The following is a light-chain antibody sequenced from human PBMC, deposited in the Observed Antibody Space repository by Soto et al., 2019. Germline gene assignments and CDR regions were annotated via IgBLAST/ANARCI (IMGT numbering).Light chain of an antibody. CDR1: QSIDNNY. V-gene: IGKV3-20*01. CDR2: GAS. Sequence: EIVLTQSPGTLSLSPGERATLSCRASQSIDNNYLAWYQQKPGQAPGLLIYGASSRATGIPDRFSGSGSGTDFTLTISRLEPEDFAVYYCQQYGSSPRTFGQGTKLEIK. CDR3: QQYGSSPRT. J-gene: IGKJ2*01.